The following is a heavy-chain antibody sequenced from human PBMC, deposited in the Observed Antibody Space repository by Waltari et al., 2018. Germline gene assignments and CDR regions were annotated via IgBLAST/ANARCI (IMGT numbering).Heavy chain of an antibody. CDR2: ISDDGKKI. Sequence: QVQLVESGGGVVQPGRSLRLSCAASGLPFSKYPMHWVRQAPGKGLEWVAVISDDGKKIYYGDSVKGRYTSSRDNPNNTLYLQMDDLRPEDTAVYFCARALLVWSDFSNWFDPWGQGTLVIVSS. CDR3: ARALLVWSDFSNWFDP. J-gene: IGHJ5*02. CDR1: GLPFSKYP. D-gene: IGHD3-3*01. V-gene: IGHV3-30*01.